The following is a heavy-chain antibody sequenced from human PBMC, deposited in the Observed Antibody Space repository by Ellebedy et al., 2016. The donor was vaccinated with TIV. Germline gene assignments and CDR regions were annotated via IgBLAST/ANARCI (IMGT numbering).Heavy chain of an antibody. CDR2: IYYSGTT. CDR1: GDSITSSTYF. CDR3: ARFFESGSTGDY. J-gene: IGHJ4*02. Sequence: MPSETLSLTCTVSGDSITSSTYFWGWIRQPPGKGLEWIGSIYYSGTTYYNASLKSRVTISVDTSKNQFSLKLSSVTAADTAIYYCARFFESGSTGDYWGQGTLVTVSS. V-gene: IGHV4-39*07. D-gene: IGHD3-10*01.